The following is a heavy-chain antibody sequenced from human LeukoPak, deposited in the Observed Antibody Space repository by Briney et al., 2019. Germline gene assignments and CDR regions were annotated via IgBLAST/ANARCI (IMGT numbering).Heavy chain of an antibody. CDR1: GLTFSSYG. D-gene: IGHD3-10*01. CDR3: AKGRVDGSGNYYIPFDY. Sequence: GGSLRLSCAASGLTFSSYGMSWVRQTPGKGLEWVSAISASGSSTYYTDSVKGRFTISKDNSKNTLYLQMDSLRAEDTAVYYCAKGRVDGSGNYYIPFDYWGQGTLVTVSS. CDR2: ISASGSST. J-gene: IGHJ4*02. V-gene: IGHV3-23*01.